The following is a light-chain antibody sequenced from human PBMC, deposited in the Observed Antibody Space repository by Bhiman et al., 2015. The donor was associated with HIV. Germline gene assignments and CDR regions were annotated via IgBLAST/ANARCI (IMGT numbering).Light chain of an antibody. J-gene: IGLJ1*01. CDR3: QAWDSGTAV. Sequence: SYELTQPSSVSVSPGQTAWITCSGDVLAKKYARWFQQKPGQAPVMVIYKDSERPSGIPERFSGSNSGTTATLTITGTQALDEADYYCQAWDSGTAVFGTGTKVTVL. V-gene: IGLV3-27*01. CDR1: VLAKKY. CDR2: KDS.